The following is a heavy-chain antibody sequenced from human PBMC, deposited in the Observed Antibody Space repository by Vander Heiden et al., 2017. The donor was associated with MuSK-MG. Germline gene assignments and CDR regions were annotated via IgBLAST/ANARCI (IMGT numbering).Heavy chain of an antibody. J-gene: IGHJ6*02. V-gene: IGHV3-66*01. Sequence: EVQLVESGGDLVQPGGSLRLSCAASGFTVSSNYMSWVRQAPGKGLEWVSVIYRGGDTYYADSVKGRFTISRDNSKNTLYLQMNSLRADDTAVYYCTRGGSGGTCYYYYYGMDVWGQGTTVTVSS. CDR3: TRGGSGGTCYYYYYGMDV. D-gene: IGHD2-15*01. CDR1: GFTVSSNY. CDR2: IYRGGDT.